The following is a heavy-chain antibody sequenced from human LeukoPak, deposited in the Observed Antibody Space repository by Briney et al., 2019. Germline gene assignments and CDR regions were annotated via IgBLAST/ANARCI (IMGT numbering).Heavy chain of an antibody. CDR1: GFTFSGSA. CDR3: AKEAETVTIFGAIDY. J-gene: IGHJ4*02. CDR2: IRSKANSYAT. V-gene: IGHV3-73*01. D-gene: IGHD3-3*01. Sequence: PGGSLRLSCAASGFTFSGSAMHWVRQASGKGLEWVGRIRSKANSYATAYAASVKGRFTISRDDSKNTAYLQMNSLRPEDTAVYYCAKEAETVTIFGAIDYWGQGTLVTVSS.